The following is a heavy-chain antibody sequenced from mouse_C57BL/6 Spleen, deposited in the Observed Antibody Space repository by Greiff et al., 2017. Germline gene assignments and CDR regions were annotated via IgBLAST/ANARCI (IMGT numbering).Heavy chain of an antibody. Sequence: QVQLQQPGAELVKPGASVKLSCKASGYTFTSYWIPWVKQRPGQGLEWIGEIYPCDSYTNYNEKFKGKSTLTVDKSSSTAYMQLSSLTSEDSAVYYCARCGTKIYFGDWGTGTTLSVSS. CDR1: GYTFTSYW. D-gene: IGHD2-4*01. CDR2: IYPCDSYT. V-gene: IGHV1-69*01. J-gene: IGHJ2*01. CDR3: ARCGTKIYFGD.